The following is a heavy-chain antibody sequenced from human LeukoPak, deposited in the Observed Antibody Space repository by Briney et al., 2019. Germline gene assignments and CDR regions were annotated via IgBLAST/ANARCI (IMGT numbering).Heavy chain of an antibody. CDR1: GYTFTSYY. D-gene: IGHD6-19*01. V-gene: IGHV1-46*01. J-gene: IGHJ5*02. Sequence: ASVKVSCKASGYTFTSYYMHWVRQAPGQGLEWMGIINPSGGSTSYAQKFQGRVTMTRDTSTSTVYMELSSLRSEDTAVYYCARVPPVYSSGWCGFDPWGQGTLVTVSS. CDR3: ARVPPVYSSGWCGFDP. CDR2: INPSGGST.